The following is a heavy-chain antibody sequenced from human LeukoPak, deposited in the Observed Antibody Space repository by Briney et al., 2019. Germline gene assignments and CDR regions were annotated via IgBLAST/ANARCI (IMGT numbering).Heavy chain of an antibody. CDR3: ARDPNGDYIGAFDM. CDR1: GFTFSCYA. J-gene: IGHJ3*02. Sequence: GSLRLSCTASGFTFSCYAMMWVRQAPGKGPEGVSAIRGGGTSEFYADSVKGRFRISRDNSKDTLFLQMNSLRAEDTAVYYCARDPNGDYIGAFDMWGPGTMVTVSS. D-gene: IGHD4-17*01. CDR2: IRGGGTSE. V-gene: IGHV3-23*01.